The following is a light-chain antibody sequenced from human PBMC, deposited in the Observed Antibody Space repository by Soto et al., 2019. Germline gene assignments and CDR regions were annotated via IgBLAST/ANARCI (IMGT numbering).Light chain of an antibody. CDR2: EVS. CDR1: SSDVGGYKY. V-gene: IGLV2-8*01. CDR3: SSYAGSNNLGV. Sequence: QSALTQPPSASGSPGQSVTISCTGTSSDVGGYKYVSWYQQHPGKAPKLMIYEVSKRPSGVPDRFSGSKSGNTASLTVSGLQADDEAEYYCSSYAGSNNLGVFGGGTKLTVL. J-gene: IGLJ2*01.